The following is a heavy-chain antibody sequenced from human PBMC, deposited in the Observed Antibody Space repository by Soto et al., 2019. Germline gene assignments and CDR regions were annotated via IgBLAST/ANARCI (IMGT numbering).Heavy chain of an antibody. CDR1: GFSFVDYS. CDR2: INWNGGTI. D-gene: IGHD4-4*01. CDR3: AKRGDHSNHAHPDY. J-gene: IGHJ4*02. V-gene: IGHV3-9*01. Sequence: EVQLVESGGGLVQPRKSLRLSCVASGFSFVDYSMHWVRQVPGKGLEWVSGINWNGGTIAYADSVKGRFNVSRGNAKNPLFLQKNRLKTEDTALYYRAKRGDHSNHAHPDYWGQGTLVTVSS.